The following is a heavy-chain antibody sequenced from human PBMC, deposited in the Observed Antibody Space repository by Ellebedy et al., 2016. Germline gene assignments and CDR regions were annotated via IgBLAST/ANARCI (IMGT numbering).Heavy chain of an antibody. V-gene: IGHV3-23*01. CDR2: ISGDGDTT. D-gene: IGHD4-17*01. CDR3: RQGHYADL. Sequence: GGSLRLXXVASGFTFRNFFMSWVRPAPGGGIEGISTISGDGDTTFSADSVKGRFTISRDSSKNSVYLRMNNLRVEDTAVYYCRQGHYADLWGQGTLVTVSS. CDR1: GFTFRNFF. J-gene: IGHJ4*02.